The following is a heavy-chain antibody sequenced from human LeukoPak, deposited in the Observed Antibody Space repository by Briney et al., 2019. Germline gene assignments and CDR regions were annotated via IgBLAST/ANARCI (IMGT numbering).Heavy chain of an antibody. CDR3: ARAAPYYDKYFQH. CDR1: GYTFTSYD. V-gene: IGHV1-8*02. D-gene: IGHD3-22*01. Sequence: WASVKVSCKASGYTFTSYDINWVRQATGQGLEWMGWMNPNSGNTGYAQKFQGRVTMTRNTSISTAYMELSSLRSEDTAVYYCARAAPYYDKYFQHWGQGTLVTVSS. CDR2: MNPNSGNT. J-gene: IGHJ1*01.